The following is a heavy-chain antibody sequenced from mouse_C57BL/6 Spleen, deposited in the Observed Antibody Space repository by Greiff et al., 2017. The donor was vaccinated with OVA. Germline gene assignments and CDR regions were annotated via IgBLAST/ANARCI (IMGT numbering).Heavy chain of an antibody. CDR2: INPNNGGT. J-gene: IGHJ3*01. CDR1: GYTFTDYY. Sequence: EVQLQQSGPELVKPGASVKISCKASGYTFTDYYMNWVKQSHGKSLEWIGDINPNNGGTSYNQKFKGKAKLTVDKSSSTSYMELRSLASEDSAVYYCARPRTEPLDYWGQGTLVTVSA. V-gene: IGHV1-26*01. CDR3: ARPRTEPLDY. D-gene: IGHD4-1*01.